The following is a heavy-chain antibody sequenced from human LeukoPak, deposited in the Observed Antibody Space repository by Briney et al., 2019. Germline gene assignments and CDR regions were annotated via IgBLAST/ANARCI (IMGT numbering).Heavy chain of an antibody. CDR2: ISAYNGNT. V-gene: IGHV1-18*01. J-gene: IGHJ4*02. CDR3: ARDSGPFVVVPAAPDH. CDR1: GYTFTSYG. Sequence: ASVKVSCKASGYTFTSYGISWVRQAPGQGLEWMGWISAYNGNTNYAQKLQGRVTMTTDTSTSTAYMELRSLRSDDTAVYYCARDSGPFVVVPAAPDHWGQGTLVTVSS. D-gene: IGHD2-2*01.